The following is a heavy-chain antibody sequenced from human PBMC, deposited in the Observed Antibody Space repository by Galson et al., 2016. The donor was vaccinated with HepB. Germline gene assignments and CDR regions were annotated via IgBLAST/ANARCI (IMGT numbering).Heavy chain of an antibody. Sequence: SLRLSCAASGFTFSTYSMTWVRQAPGKGLEWVSCISSSSSYIYYADSVQGRFTISRDNSKNSLYLEMNSLGVEDTAVYYCSRNVLEAAPYYYYTMDVWGKGTTVTVSS. V-gene: IGHV3-21*01. CDR1: GFTFSTYS. CDR2: ISSSSSYI. J-gene: IGHJ6*04. D-gene: IGHD3-10*02. CDR3: SRNVLEAAPYYYYTMDV.